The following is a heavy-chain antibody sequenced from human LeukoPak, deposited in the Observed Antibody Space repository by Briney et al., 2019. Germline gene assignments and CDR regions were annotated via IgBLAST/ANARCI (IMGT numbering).Heavy chain of an antibody. J-gene: IGHJ4*02. V-gene: IGHV3-23*01. CDR3: AKAGSIRFDY. Sequence: GGSLRLSCAASGFTFSTYAMSWVRQAPGKGLEWVSAIGGSGGSTYYADSVKGRFTISRDDSKNTLYLQVNSLRAEDTAVYYCAKAGSIRFDYWGQGTLVTVSS. CDR1: GFTFSTYA. D-gene: IGHD1-26*01. CDR2: IGGSGGST.